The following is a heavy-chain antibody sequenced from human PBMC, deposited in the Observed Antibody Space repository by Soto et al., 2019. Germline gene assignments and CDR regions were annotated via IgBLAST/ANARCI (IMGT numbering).Heavy chain of an antibody. CDR3: ASANSYGYSNRYYGMDV. J-gene: IGHJ6*02. Sequence: QLQLQESGSGLVKPSQTLSLTCAVSGGSISSGGYSWSWIRQPPGKGLEWIGYIYHSGSTYYNPSLKSRVTISVDRSKNQSSLKLSSVTAADTAVYYCASANSYGYSNRYYGMDVWGQGTTVTVSS. D-gene: IGHD5-18*01. CDR1: GGSISSGGYS. CDR2: IYHSGST. V-gene: IGHV4-30-2*01.